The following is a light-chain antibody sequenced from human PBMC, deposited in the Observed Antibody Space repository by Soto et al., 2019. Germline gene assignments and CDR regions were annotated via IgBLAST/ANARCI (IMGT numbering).Light chain of an antibody. CDR1: ESVSTT. J-gene: IGKJ1*01. CDR2: AAS. V-gene: IGKV3-15*01. Sequence: VMTKSPDPGPACPGERATISCRASESVSTTLAWYQQKAGQAPRILIYAASTRATGIPARFSGSGSGTEFTLAISSLQSEDFAVYYCQQYSIWRTLGQGTKVDIK. CDR3: QQYSIWRT.